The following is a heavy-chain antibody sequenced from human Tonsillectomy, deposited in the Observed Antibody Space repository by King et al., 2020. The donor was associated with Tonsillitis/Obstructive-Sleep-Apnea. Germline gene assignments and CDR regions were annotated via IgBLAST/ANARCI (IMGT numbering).Heavy chain of an antibody. D-gene: IGHD3-10*01. CDR3: AKVPNSGSFYYFDY. CDR1: GFTLSSYA. J-gene: IGHJ4*02. V-gene: IGHV3-23*04. CDR2: ISGSGRDS. Sequence: VQLVESGGGSVQPGGSLRLSCAASGFTLSSYAMSWIRQAPGKGLEWVSAISGSGRDSYYADSVQGRFTVSRDKSKNTLYLQMNSLRAGDTAVYYCAKVPNSGSFYYFDYWGQGTLVTVSS.